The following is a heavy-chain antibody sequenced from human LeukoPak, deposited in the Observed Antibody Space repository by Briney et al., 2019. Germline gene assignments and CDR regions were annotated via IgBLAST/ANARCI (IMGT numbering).Heavy chain of an antibody. CDR1: GGTFSSYA. Sequence: ASVKVSCKASGGTFSSYAISWVRQAPGQGLEWMGRINPNSGGTNYAQKFQGRVTMTRDTSISTAYMEPSRLRSDDTAVYYCARSIRAVACNFDYWGQGTLVTVSS. V-gene: IGHV1-2*06. CDR3: ARSIRAVACNFDY. D-gene: IGHD6-19*01. CDR2: INPNSGGT. J-gene: IGHJ4*02.